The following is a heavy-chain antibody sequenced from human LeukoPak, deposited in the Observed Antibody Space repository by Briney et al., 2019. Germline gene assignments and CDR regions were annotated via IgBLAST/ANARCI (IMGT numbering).Heavy chain of an antibody. J-gene: IGHJ4*02. Sequence: SETLSLTCSVSNGSINSGGFYWSWVRQHPGKGLEWIGYIYYSGTTYYNPSLKSRLIISVDTCKNQFSLKLSSVTAADTAVYYCARDEDGYNSLEYWSQGTLVTVSS. D-gene: IGHD5-24*01. CDR1: NGSINSGGFY. V-gene: IGHV4-31*03. CDR2: IYYSGTT. CDR3: ARDEDGYNSLEY.